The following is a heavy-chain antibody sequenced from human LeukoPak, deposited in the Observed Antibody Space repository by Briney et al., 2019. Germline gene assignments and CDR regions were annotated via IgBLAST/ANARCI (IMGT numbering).Heavy chain of an antibody. CDR2: IHTSGST. V-gene: IGHV4-4*07. CDR1: GGSISGYF. D-gene: IGHD3-16*01. Sequence: SETLSLTCTDSGGSISGYFWSWIRQPAGKGLEWIGRIHTSGSTNYNPSLRSRVSMSVDTSKNKFSLKLNSVTAADTAVYYCASHSTSIWGVFVSWGRGTLLTVSS. J-gene: IGHJ4*02. CDR3: ASHSTSIWGVFVS.